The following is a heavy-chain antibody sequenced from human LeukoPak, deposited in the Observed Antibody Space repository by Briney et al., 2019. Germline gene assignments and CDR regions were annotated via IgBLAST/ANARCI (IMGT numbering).Heavy chain of an antibody. CDR3: AREAGIVGATGDY. V-gene: IGHV3-21*01. Sequence: PGGSLRLSCAASGFTFSSYSMNWVRQAPGKGLEWGSSISSSSSYIYYADSVKGRFTISRDNAKNSLYLQMNSLRAEDTAVYYCAREAGIVGATGDYWGQGTLVTVSS. CDR1: GFTFSSYS. D-gene: IGHD1-26*01. CDR2: ISSSSSYI. J-gene: IGHJ4*02.